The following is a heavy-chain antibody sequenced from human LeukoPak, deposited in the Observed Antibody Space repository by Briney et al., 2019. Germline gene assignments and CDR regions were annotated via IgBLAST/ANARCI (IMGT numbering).Heavy chain of an antibody. D-gene: IGHD6-13*01. V-gene: IGHV4-34*01. J-gene: IGHJ6*02. CDR3: ARGAYDVWQQLSHWGYYYYYGMDV. CDR2: INHSGST. CDR1: GGSFSGYY. Sequence: SETLSLTCAVYGGSFSGYYWSWIRQPPGKGLEWIGEINHSGSTNYNPSLKSRVTISVDTSKNQFSLKLSSVTAADPAVYYCARGAYDVWQQLSHWGYYYYYGMDVWGQGTTVTVSS.